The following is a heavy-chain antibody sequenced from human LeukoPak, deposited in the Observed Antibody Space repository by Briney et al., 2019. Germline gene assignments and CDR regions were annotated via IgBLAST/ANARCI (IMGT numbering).Heavy chain of an antibody. J-gene: IGHJ4*02. Sequence: SETLSLTCTVSGGSISSGGYYWSWIRQHPGKGLEWIGYIYYSGSTYYNPSLKSRVTISVDTSKNQFSLKLSSVTAADTAVYYCARSSVDYVWGSYRHSPCFDYWGQGTLVTVSS. V-gene: IGHV4-31*03. D-gene: IGHD3-16*02. CDR1: GGSISSGGYY. CDR3: ARSSVDYVWGSYRHSPCFDY. CDR2: IYYSGST.